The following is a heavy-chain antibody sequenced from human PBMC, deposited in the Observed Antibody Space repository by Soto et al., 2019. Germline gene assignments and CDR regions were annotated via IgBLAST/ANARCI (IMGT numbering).Heavy chain of an antibody. D-gene: IGHD6-13*01. Sequence: EVQLVESGGGLVQPGGSLRLSCVASGFTFSSYWMSWARQVPGRGLEWLAKIKQDGSEKNYVDSVRGRFTISRDNAKRSLYLEMNSLRADDTAVYFCSRVSREAAGGSSWGQGTLVTVSS. CDR2: IKQDGSEK. CDR3: SRVSREAAGGSS. J-gene: IGHJ5*02. CDR1: GFTFSSYW. V-gene: IGHV3-7*03.